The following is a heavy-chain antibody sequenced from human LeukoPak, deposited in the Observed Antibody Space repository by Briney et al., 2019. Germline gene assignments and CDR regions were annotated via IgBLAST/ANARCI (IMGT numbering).Heavy chain of an antibody. D-gene: IGHD5-24*01. CDR2: IIPIFGTA. CDR1: GGTFSSYA. J-gene: IGHJ4*02. V-gene: IGHV1-69*05. Sequence: SVKVSCKASGGTFSSYAISWVRQAPGQGLEWMGGIIPIFGTANYAQKFQGRVTITTDESTSTAYMELSSLRSEDTAVYYCATARWLHQAFDYWGQGTLVTVSS. CDR3: ATARWLHQAFDY.